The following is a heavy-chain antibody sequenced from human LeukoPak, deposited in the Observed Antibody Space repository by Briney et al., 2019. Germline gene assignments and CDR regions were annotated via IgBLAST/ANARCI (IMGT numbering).Heavy chain of an antibody. CDR1: GGSISSYY. Sequence: TPSETLSLTCTVSGGSISSYYWSWIRQPPGKGLEWIGYIYYSGSTNYNPSLKSRVTISVDTSKNQFSLKLSSVTAADTAVYYCARSYYYDSSGPFDYWGQGTLVTVSS. V-gene: IGHV4-59*01. CDR2: IYYSGST. D-gene: IGHD3-22*01. CDR3: ARSYYYDSSGPFDY. J-gene: IGHJ4*02.